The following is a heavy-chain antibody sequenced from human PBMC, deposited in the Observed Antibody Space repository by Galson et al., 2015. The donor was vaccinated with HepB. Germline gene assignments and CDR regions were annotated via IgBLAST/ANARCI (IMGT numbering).Heavy chain of an antibody. J-gene: IGHJ6*03. CDR3: AGEGAYYGSGSYSYYYMDV. Sequence: QSGAEVKKPGESLRISCKGSGYSFTSYGISWVRQAPGQGLEWMGWISAYNGNTNYAQKLQGRVTMTTDTSTSTAYMELRSLRSDDTAVYYCAGEGAYYGSGSYSYYYMDVWGKGTTVTVSS. D-gene: IGHD3-10*01. V-gene: IGHV1-18*01. CDR2: ISAYNGNT. CDR1: GYSFTSYG.